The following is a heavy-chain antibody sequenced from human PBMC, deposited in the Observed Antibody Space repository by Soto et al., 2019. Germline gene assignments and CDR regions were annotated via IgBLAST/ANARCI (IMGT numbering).Heavy chain of an antibody. D-gene: IGHD3-10*01. Sequence: GASVKVSCKASGFTFTSSAVQCVRQARGQRLEWIGWIVVGSGNTNYAQKFQERVTITRDMSTSTAYMELSSLRSEDTAVYYCAAGGYYGSGSYSKPDYYYYGMDVWGQGTTVTVSS. CDR3: AAGGYYGSGSYSKPDYYYYGMDV. CDR2: IVVGSGNT. J-gene: IGHJ6*02. CDR1: GFTFTSSA. V-gene: IGHV1-58*01.